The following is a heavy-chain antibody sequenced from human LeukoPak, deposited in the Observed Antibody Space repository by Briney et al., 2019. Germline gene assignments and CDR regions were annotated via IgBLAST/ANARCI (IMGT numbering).Heavy chain of an antibody. CDR3: ARTTTTGTTPFGY. D-gene: IGHD1-1*01. Sequence: PSETLSLTCTVSGGSISSGTYSWSWIRQPAGKGLEWIGRVYTTGTTNYKPSLKSRVTISLDTSKNQLSLKLSSVTAADTALYYCARTTTTGTTPFGYWGQGALVAVSS. CDR1: GGSISSGTYS. J-gene: IGHJ4*02. V-gene: IGHV4-61*02. CDR2: VYTTGTT.